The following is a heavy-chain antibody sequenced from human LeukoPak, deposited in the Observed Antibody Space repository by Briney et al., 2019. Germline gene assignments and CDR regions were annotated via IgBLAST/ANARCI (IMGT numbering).Heavy chain of an antibody. D-gene: IGHD6-6*01. CDR1: EFSVGSNY. Sequence: PGGSLRLSCAASEFSVGSNYMTWVRQAPGKGLEWVSLIYSGGSTYYADSVKGRFTISGDNSKNTLYLQMNSLRAADTAVYYCARDKGTSYLSSFDYWGQGTLVTVSS. V-gene: IGHV3-66*01. J-gene: IGHJ4*02. CDR2: IYSGGST. CDR3: ARDKGTSYLSSFDY.